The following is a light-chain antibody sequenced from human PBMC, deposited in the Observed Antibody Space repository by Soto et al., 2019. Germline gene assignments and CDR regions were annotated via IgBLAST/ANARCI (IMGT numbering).Light chain of an antibody. CDR2: EVS. J-gene: IGKJ1*01. V-gene: IGKV2D-29*01. CDR1: ESLLHSDGKGY. CDR3: MQRIQLPWT. Sequence: EIMMTQTPISLSVTPGQPASISCTSCESLLHSDGKGYLYWYLQKAGQPSHLLIYEVSKRFSGVPDRFSGSGSGTDFTLKISRVEAEEVGVYYCMQRIQLPWTFGQGTKVEIK.